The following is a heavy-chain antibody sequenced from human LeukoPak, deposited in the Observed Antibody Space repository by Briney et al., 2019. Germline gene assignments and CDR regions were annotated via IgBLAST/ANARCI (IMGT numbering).Heavy chain of an antibody. CDR3: ARLXKGDXXXX. CDR2: IYHSGST. CDR1: GYSISSGYY. V-gene: IGHV4-38-2*01. J-gene: IGHJ3*01. Sequence: SETLSFTCAVSGYSISSGYYWGWIRQPPGKGLEWIGSIYHSGSTYYNPSLKSRVTISVDTSKNQFSLKLSSVTAADTAVYYCARLXKGDXXXXWGXGXXX.